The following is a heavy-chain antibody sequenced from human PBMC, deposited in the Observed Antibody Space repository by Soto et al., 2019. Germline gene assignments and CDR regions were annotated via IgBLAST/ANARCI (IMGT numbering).Heavy chain of an antibody. D-gene: IGHD3-10*01. V-gene: IGHV3-7*03. CDR1: GFTFTTYW. CDR3: VRGGHGSGSYLGSY. CDR2: IRQDGGAQ. Sequence: EVQLVESGGGLAQPGGSLRLSCVASGFTFTTYWMSWVRQAPGKGLEWVANIRQDGGAQYYVDSVKGRFTISRDNAKNSVFLQMDSLGAEDTAGYYCVRGGHGSGSYLGSYWGQGILVTVSS. J-gene: IGHJ4*02.